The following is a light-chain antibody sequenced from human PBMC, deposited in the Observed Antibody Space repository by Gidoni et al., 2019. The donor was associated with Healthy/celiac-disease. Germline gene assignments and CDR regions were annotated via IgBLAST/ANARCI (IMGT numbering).Light chain of an antibody. CDR2: DVS. V-gene: IGLV2-14*01. CDR3: SSFAV. Sequence: SALTQPASVSGSPGQSITISCTGTSSDVGGYNYVSWYQQHPGKAPKLMIYDVSNRPSGVSNRFSGSKSGNTASLTISGLQAEDEADYYCSSFAVFGGGTKLTVL. CDR1: SSDVGGYNY. J-gene: IGLJ2*01.